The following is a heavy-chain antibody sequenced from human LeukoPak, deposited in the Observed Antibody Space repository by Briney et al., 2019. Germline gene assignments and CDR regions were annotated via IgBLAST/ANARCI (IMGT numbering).Heavy chain of an antibody. CDR3: ARDVRYCSGGSCYDYYYYGMDV. V-gene: IGHV4-31*03. D-gene: IGHD2-15*01. J-gene: IGHJ6*02. Sequence: SQTLSLTCTVSGGSISSGGYYWSWIRQHPGKDLEWIGYIYYSGSTYYTPSLKSRVTISVDTSKNQFSLKLSSVTAADTDVYYCARDVRYCSGGSCYDYYYYGMDVWGQGTTVIVPS. CDR1: GGSISSGGYY. CDR2: IYYSGST.